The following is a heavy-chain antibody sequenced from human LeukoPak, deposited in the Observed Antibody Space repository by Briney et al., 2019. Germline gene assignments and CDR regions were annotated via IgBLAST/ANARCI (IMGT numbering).Heavy chain of an antibody. CDR2: INHSGST. CDR3: AREMMYDYGDYFDY. D-gene: IGHD4-17*01. V-gene: IGHV4-34*01. CDR1: GGSFSGYY. Sequence: PSETLSLTCAVYGGSFSGYYWSWIRQPPGKGLEWIGEINHSGSTNYNPSLKSRVTISVDTSKNQFSLKLSSVTAAGTAVYYCAREMMYDYGDYFDYWGQGTLVTVSS. J-gene: IGHJ4*02.